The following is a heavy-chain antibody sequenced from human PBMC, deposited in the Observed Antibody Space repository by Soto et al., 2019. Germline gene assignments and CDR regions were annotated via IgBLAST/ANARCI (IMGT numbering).Heavy chain of an antibody. J-gene: IGHJ4*02. CDR1: GGSIGSSSYY. V-gene: IGHV4-39*01. CDR3: ARRKIAGAGTGRFFFDY. CDR2: IYYSGST. Sequence: SETLSVTCTVSGGSIGSSSYYWGWIRQPPGKGLEWIGSIYYSGSTYYRPSLKSRVTISVDTSKNKFSLKLSSVTAADTAVYYCARRKIAGAGTGRFFFDYWGQGTLVTVYS. D-gene: IGHD6-19*01.